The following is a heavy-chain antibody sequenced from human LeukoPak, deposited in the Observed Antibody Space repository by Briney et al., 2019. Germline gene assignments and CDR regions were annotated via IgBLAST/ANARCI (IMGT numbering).Heavy chain of an antibody. CDR1: GGSISSYY. V-gene: IGHV4-59*01. D-gene: IGHD3-22*01. J-gene: IGHJ1*01. CDR3: AYSSGYYSIFQH. Sequence: SETLSLTCTVSGGSISSYYWSWLRQPPGKGLEWIGYIYYSGSTNYNPSLKSRVTISVDTSKNQFSLKLSSVTAADTAVYYCAYSSGYYSIFQHWGQGTLVTVSS. CDR2: IYYSGST.